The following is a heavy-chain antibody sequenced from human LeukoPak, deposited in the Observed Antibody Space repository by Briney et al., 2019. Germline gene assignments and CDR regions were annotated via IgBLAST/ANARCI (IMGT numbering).Heavy chain of an antibody. Sequence: PGGSLRLSCAASGFTFPTYAMKWVRQAPGKGLEWVSSIRVSDGAAFYADSVKGRFTISRDNSKNTLYLQMNSLRAEDTAVYYCAKGTIVGATKDLDYWGQGTLVTVSS. J-gene: IGHJ4*02. CDR1: GFTFPTYA. V-gene: IGHV3-23*01. D-gene: IGHD1-26*01. CDR2: IRVSDGAA. CDR3: AKGTIVGATKDLDY.